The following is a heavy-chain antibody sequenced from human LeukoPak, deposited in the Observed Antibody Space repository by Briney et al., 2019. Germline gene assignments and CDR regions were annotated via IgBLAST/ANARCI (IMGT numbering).Heavy chain of an antibody. J-gene: IGHJ4*02. CDR1: GGSFSGYY. D-gene: IGHD5-12*01. CDR3: ARAQEKVAIDY. Sequence: SETLSLTCAVYGGSFSGYYWSWIRQPPGKGLEWIGEINHSGSTNYNPSLKSRVTISVDTSKNQFSLKLSSVTAADTAVYYCARAQEKVAIDYWGQGTLVTVSS. V-gene: IGHV4-34*01. CDR2: INHSGST.